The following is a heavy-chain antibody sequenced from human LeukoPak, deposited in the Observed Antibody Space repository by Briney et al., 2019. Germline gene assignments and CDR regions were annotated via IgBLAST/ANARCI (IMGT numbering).Heavy chain of an antibody. V-gene: IGHV3-30-3*01. J-gene: IGHJ6*03. CDR2: ISYDGSNK. CDR1: GFTFSSYA. CDR3: TTNAAAGTGRYYDYYMDV. D-gene: IGHD6-13*01. Sequence: PGRSLRLSCAASGFTFSSYAMHWVRQAPGKGLEWVAVISYDGSNKYYADSVKGRFTISRDNSKNTLYLQMNSLKIEDTAVYYCTTNAAAGTGRYYDYYMDVWGKGTTVTVSS.